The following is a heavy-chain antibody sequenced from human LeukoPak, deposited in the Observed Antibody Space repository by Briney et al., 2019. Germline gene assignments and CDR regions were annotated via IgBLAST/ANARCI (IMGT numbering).Heavy chain of an antibody. CDR3: ARGLAPLFWSGYYVFDY. V-gene: IGHV4-34*01. D-gene: IGHD3-3*01. CDR1: GGSFSGYY. Sequence: SETLSLTCAVYGGSFSGYYWSWIRQPPGKGLEWIGEINHSGSTNYNPSLKSRVTISVDTSKNQFSLKLSSVTAADTAVYYCARGLAPLFWSGYYVFDYWGQGILVTVSS. CDR2: INHSGST. J-gene: IGHJ4*02.